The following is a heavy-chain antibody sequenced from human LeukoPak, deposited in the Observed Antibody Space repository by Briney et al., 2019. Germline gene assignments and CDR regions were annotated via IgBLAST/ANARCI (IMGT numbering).Heavy chain of an antibody. CDR1: GFTFSSYA. CDR3: AKCGELYPDY. D-gene: IGHD1-7*01. Sequence: GGSLRLSCAASGFTFSSYAMSWVRQAPGKGLEWVSAISGSGGSTYYADSVKGRFTISRANSKNTLYLQMISLRAEDTAVYYCAKCGELYPDYWGQGTLVTVSS. J-gene: IGHJ4*02. V-gene: IGHV3-23*01. CDR2: ISGSGGST.